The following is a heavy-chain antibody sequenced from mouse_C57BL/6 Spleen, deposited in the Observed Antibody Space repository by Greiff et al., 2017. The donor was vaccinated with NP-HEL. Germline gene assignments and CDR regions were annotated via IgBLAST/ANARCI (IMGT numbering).Heavy chain of an antibody. CDR1: GFTFSDYG. Sequence: DVMLVESGGGLVKPGGSLKLSCAASGFTFSDYGMHWVRQAPEKGLEWVAYISSGSSTIYYADTVKGRFTISRDNAKNTLFLQMTSLRSEDTAMYYCARRVTTVVDAMDYWGQGTSVTVSS. CDR3: ARRVTTVVDAMDY. D-gene: IGHD1-1*01. V-gene: IGHV5-17*01. CDR2: ISSGSSTI. J-gene: IGHJ4*01.